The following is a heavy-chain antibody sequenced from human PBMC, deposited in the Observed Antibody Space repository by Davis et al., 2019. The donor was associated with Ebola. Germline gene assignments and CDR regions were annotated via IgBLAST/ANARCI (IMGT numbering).Heavy chain of an antibody. J-gene: IGHJ4*02. D-gene: IGHD5-24*01. CDR1: GGTFSSYT. CDR3: ARDEMATIYGPLDY. Sequence: AASVKVSCKASGGTFSSYTISWVRQAPGQGLEWMGRIIHILGIANYAQKFQGRVTITADKSTSTVFMELSSLTSEDTAVYYCARDEMATIYGPLDYWGQGSLVTVSS. CDR2: IIHILGIA. V-gene: IGHV1-69*04.